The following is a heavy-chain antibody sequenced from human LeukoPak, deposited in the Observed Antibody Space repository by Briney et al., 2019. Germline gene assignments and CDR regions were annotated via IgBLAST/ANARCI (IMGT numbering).Heavy chain of an antibody. CDR2: INHSGST. CDR1: GGSFSGYY. V-gene: IGHV4-34*01. J-gene: IGHJ4*02. D-gene: IGHD6-19*01. Sequence: PSETLSLTCAVYGGSFSGYYWSWIRQPPGKGLEWIGEINHSGSTNYNPSLKSRVTISVDTSKNQFSLKLSSVTAADTAVYYCAREGAGYSSGRGAYWGQGTLVTVSS. CDR3: AREGAGYSSGRGAY.